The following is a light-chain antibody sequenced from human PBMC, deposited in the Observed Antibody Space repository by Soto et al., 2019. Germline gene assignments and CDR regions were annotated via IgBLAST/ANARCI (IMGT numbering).Light chain of an antibody. CDR2: GAS. Sequence: EIVLTQSPGTLSLSPGERATLSCRASQSVNSNLLAWYQQKPGQAPRRLIYGASTRAAGVPDRFSGSGSGTDFTLTITRLEPEDFAMYYCQQYGRSPLMYTFGQGTKLGVK. J-gene: IGKJ2*01. CDR3: QQYGRSPLMYT. CDR1: QSVNSNL. V-gene: IGKV3-20*01.